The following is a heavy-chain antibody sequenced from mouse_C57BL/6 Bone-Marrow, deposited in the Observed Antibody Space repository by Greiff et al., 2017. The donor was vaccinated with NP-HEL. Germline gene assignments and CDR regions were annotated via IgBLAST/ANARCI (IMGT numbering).Heavy chain of an antibody. V-gene: IGHV5-12*01. D-gene: IGHD2-2*01. Sequence: EVKLVESGGGLVQPGGSLKLSCAASGFTFSDYYMYWVRQTPEKRLEWVAYISNGGGSTYYPDTVKGRFTISRDNAKNTLYLQMSRLKSEDTAMYYCARQGMVTPFAYWGQGTLVTVSA. CDR2: ISNGGGST. CDR3: ARQGMVTPFAY. CDR1: GFTFSDYY. J-gene: IGHJ3*01.